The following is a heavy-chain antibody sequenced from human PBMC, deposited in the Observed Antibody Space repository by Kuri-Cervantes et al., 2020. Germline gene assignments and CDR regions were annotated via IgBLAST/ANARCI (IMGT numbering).Heavy chain of an antibody. CDR1: GGSISSSSYY. J-gene: IGHJ5*02. V-gene: IGHV4-39*07. CDR2: IYYSGST. D-gene: IGHD3-16*01. CDR3: ARGVGPNWFDP. Sequence: SETLSLTCTVSGGSISSSSYYWGWIRQPPGKGLEWIGGIYYSGSTYHNPSLKSRVTISVDTSKNQFSLKLSSVTAADTAVYYCARGVGPNWFDPWGQGTLVTVSS.